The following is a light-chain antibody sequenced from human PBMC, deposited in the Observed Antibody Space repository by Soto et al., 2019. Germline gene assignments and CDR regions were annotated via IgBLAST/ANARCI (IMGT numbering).Light chain of an antibody. J-gene: IGKJ4*01. CDR2: AAS. CDR1: QSISSY. V-gene: IGKV1-39*01. CDR3: QQSYSPLT. Sequence: DIQMTQSPSSLSASVGDRVTITCRASQSISSYLNWYQQKPGKAPKLLIYAASSLQSGVPSRFSGSGSGTDFTLTISSLQPEDFATHYCQQSYSPLTFGGGTKVEIK.